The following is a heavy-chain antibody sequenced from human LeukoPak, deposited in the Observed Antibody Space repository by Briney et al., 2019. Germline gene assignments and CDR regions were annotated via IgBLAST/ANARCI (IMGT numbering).Heavy chain of an antibody. D-gene: IGHD3-22*01. Sequence: SQTLSLTCTVSGGSISSGDYYWSWIRQPPGKGLEWMGYIYYSGSTYYNPSLKSRVTISVDTSKNQFSLKLSSVTAADTAVYYCASTLYYYDSSGYYPDYYYYGMDVWGQGTTVTVSS. CDR2: IYYSGST. J-gene: IGHJ6*02. CDR3: ASTLYYYDSSGYYPDYYYYGMDV. CDR1: GGSISSGDYY. V-gene: IGHV4-30-4*01.